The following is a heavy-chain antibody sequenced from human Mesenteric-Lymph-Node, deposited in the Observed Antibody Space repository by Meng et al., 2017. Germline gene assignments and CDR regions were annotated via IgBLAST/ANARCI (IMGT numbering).Heavy chain of an antibody. V-gene: IGHV4-34*01. CDR2: INHSGST. J-gene: IGHJ5*02. CDR3: ARDLRVTMVRGVIIQPNWFDP. D-gene: IGHD3-10*01. CDR1: GGSFSGYY. Sequence: SQTLSLTCAVYGGSFSGYYWSWIRQPPGKGLEWIGEINHSGSTNYNPSLKSRVTISVDTSKNQFSLKLSSVTAADTAVYYCARDLRVTMVRGVIIQPNWFDPWGQGTLVTVSS.